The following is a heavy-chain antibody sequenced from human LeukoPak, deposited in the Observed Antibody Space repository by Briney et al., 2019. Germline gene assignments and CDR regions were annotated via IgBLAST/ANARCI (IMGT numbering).Heavy chain of an antibody. CDR1: GGSISSYY. J-gene: IGHJ5*02. CDR2: IYYSGST. V-gene: IGHV4-59*01. Sequence: SEILSLTCTVSGGSISSYYWNWIRQPPGKGLEWIGYIYYSGSTNYNPSLKSRVTISVDTSKNQCSLKLTSVTAADTAVYYCARDGGIGWFDTWGQGTLVTVSS. CDR3: ARDGGIGWFDT. D-gene: IGHD3-16*01.